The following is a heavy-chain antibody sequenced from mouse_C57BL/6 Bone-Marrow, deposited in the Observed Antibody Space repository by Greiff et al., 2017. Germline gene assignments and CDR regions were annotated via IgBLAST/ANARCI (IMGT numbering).Heavy chain of an antibody. J-gene: IGHJ3*01. CDR3: ASPYGYAWFAY. Sequence: EVKVEESGGGLVQPGGSLKLSCAASGLTFSDYYMYWVRQTPEKRLEWVAYISNGGGSTYYPDTVKGRFTISRDNAKNTLYLQMSRRKSEDTAMYCCASPYGYAWFAYWGQGILVTVSA. CDR1: GLTFSDYY. D-gene: IGHD2-2*01. V-gene: IGHV5-12*01. CDR2: ISNGGGST.